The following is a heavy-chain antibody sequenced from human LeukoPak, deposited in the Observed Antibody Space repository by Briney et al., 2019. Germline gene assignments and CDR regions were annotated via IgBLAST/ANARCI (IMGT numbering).Heavy chain of an antibody. J-gene: IGHJ6*03. V-gene: IGHV1-69*05. CDR2: IIPIFGTA. Sequence: GSSVKVSCKASGGTFGSYAISWVRQAPGQGLEWMGGIIPIFGTANYAQKSQGRVTITTDESTSTAYMELSSLRSEDTAVYYCGYSYGYRRYYYYYMDVWGKGTTVTVSS. D-gene: IGHD5-18*01. CDR3: GYSYGYRRYYYYYMDV. CDR1: GGTFGSYA.